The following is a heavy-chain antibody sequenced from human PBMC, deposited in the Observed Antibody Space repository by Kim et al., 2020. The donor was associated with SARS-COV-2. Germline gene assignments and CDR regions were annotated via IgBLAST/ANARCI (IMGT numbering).Heavy chain of an antibody. J-gene: IGHJ4*02. D-gene: IGHD3-10*01. CDR2: IYYSGST. CDR3: ARWGSVRVDYYGSGSYFDY. CDR1: GGSISSGGYY. Sequence: SETLSLTCTVSGGSISSGGYYWSWIRQHPGKGLEWIGYIYYSGSTYYNPSLKSRVTISVDTSKNQFSLKLSSVTAADTAVYYCARWGSVRVDYYGSGSYFDYWGQGTLVTVSS. V-gene: IGHV4-31*03.